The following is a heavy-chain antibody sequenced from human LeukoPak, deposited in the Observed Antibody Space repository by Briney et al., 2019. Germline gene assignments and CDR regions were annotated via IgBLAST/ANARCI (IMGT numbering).Heavy chain of an antibody. Sequence: GGSLRLFWSASGFTVSSYYMSWVRQAPGKGLEGGSVIYSGGSTYYANSVKGRFTISRDNSKNTLSLQMNSLRAGDTAVYHCARVRLYDYGTRGYFQHWGQGTLVTVSS. J-gene: IGHJ1*01. D-gene: IGHD4-17*01. CDR2: IYSGGST. V-gene: IGHV3-66*01. CDR3: ARVRLYDYGTRGYFQH. CDR1: GFTVSSYY.